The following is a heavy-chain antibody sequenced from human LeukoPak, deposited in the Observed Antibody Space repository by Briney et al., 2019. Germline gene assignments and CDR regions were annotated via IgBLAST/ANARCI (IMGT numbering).Heavy chain of an antibody. CDR2: INHSGST. J-gene: IGHJ6*03. D-gene: IGHD3-22*01. Sequence: SETLSLTCAVYGGSFSGYYWSWIRQPPGKGLEWIGEINHSGSTNYDPSLKSRVTISVDTSKNQFSLKLSSVTAADTAVYYCARVRGDYGYDSSGYTYYYYMDVWGKGTTVTVSS. CDR1: GGSFSGYY. V-gene: IGHV4-34*01. CDR3: ARVRGDYGYDSSGYTYYYYMDV.